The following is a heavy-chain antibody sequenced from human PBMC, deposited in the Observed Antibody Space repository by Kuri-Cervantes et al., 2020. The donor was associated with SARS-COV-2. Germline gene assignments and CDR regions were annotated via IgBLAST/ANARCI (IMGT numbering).Heavy chain of an antibody. V-gene: IGHV1-69*13. Sequence: SLKLSCKASGGTFSSYTISWVRQAPGQGLEWMGGTIPIFGTANYAQKFQGRVTITADESTSTAYMELSSLRSEDTAVYYCARGELPIATVTTKYYYYYYMDVWGKGTTVTVSS. D-gene: IGHD4-11*01. J-gene: IGHJ6*03. CDR2: TIPIFGTA. CDR3: ARGELPIATVTTKYYYYYYMDV. CDR1: GGTFSSYT.